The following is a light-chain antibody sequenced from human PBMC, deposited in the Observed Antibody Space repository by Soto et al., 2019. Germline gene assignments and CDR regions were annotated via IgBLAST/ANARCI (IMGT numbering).Light chain of an antibody. CDR1: SSDVGSYNL. V-gene: IGLV2-23*02. Sequence: QSVLTQPASVSGSPGQSITISCTGTSSDVGSYNLVSWYQQHPGKVPKLMIYEVTTRPSGVSNRFSGSKSGNTASLTISGLQAEDEADYYCCAYAGSSTFVIFGGGTKLTVL. J-gene: IGLJ2*01. CDR3: CAYAGSSTFVI. CDR2: EVT.